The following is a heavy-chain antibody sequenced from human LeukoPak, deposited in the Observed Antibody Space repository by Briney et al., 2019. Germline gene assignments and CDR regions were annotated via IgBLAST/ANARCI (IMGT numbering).Heavy chain of an antibody. CDR3: ARDGTGFGEWYFDY. Sequence: ASVKVSCKASGGTFSSYAISWVRQAPGQGLEWMGGITPIFGTANYAQKFQGRVTITADESTSTAYMELSSLRSEDTAVYYCARDGTGFGEWYFDYWGQGTLVTVSS. CDR1: GGTFSSYA. V-gene: IGHV1-69*13. J-gene: IGHJ4*02. CDR2: ITPIFGTA. D-gene: IGHD3-10*01.